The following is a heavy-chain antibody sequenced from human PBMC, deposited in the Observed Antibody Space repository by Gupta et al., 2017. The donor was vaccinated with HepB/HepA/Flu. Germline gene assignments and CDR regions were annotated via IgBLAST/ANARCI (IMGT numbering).Heavy chain of an antibody. CDR2: MNPNCGNP. CDR3: ARRGGERITIFGVISYYYMDV. Sequence: QVQLVQSGAEVKKPGASVKVSCQDSGHPSTSYATTWVRQATGTGLGWMGWMNPNCGNPGYAQKVPARVTITSNTSKSTAYMERSSLRSEDTAVYYCARRGGERITIFGVISYYYMDVWGKGTTVTVSS. V-gene: IGHV1-8*03. CDR1: GHPSTSYA. J-gene: IGHJ6*03. D-gene: IGHD3-3*01.